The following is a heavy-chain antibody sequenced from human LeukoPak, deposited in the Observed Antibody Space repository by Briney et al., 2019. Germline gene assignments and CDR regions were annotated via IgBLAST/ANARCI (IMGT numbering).Heavy chain of an antibody. CDR2: ISSSGSTI. Sequence: GALRLSCAASGFTFSCYEMNWVRQAPGKGLEWVSYISSSGSTIYYADSVKGRFTISRDNAKNSLYLQMNSLRAEDTAVYYCARGGDIVVVVAATPSWFDPWGQGTLVTVSS. CDR3: ARGGDIVVVVAATPSWFDP. CDR1: GFTFSCYE. D-gene: IGHD2-15*01. J-gene: IGHJ5*02. V-gene: IGHV3-48*03.